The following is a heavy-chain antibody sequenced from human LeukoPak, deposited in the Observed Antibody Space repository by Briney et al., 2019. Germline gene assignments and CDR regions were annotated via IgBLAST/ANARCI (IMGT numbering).Heavy chain of an antibody. CDR3: ARGHCSSTSCYLDY. V-gene: IGHV4-59*01. CDR1: GGSISNYY. CDR2: IYYSGST. D-gene: IGHD2-2*01. Sequence: SETLSLTCTVSGGSISNYYWSWIRQPPGKGLEWIGYIYYSGSTNYNPSLKSRVTISVDTSKNQFSLKLSSVTAADTAVYYCARGHCSSTSCYLDYWGQGTLVTVPS. J-gene: IGHJ4*02.